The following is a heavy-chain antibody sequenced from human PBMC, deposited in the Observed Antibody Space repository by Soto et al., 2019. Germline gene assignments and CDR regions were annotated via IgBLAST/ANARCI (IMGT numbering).Heavy chain of an antibody. D-gene: IGHD3-10*01. V-gene: IGHV3-23*01. Sequence: EVQVLESGGGLVQPGGSLRLSCAASGFTFSSYAMSWVRQAPGKGLEWVSAISDSGDRTYYTDSVKGRFTISRDNSKNTLYLQMNSLRAEDMAVHYCTKSFRSPLLRFGELSTVDYSGQGTLVTVSS. CDR2: ISDSGDRT. CDR3: TKSFRSPLLRFGELSTVDY. J-gene: IGHJ4*02. CDR1: GFTFSSYA.